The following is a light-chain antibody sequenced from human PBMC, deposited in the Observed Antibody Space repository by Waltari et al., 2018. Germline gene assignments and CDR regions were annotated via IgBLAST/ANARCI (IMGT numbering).Light chain of an antibody. Sequence: QSALTQPASVSGSPGQSITIPCPGTSSKVGGDTLFPWYQQHPGKAPQLIIYDVNKRPTGISHRFSGSKSGNTASLTISGLQADDESDYYCCSYAGDSTLIFGGGTKLTVL. CDR2: DVN. V-gene: IGLV2-23*02. J-gene: IGLJ2*01. CDR3: CSYAGDSTLI. CDR1: SSKVGGDTL.